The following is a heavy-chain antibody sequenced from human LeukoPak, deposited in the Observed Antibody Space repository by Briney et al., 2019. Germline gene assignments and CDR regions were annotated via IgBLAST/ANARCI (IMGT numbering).Heavy chain of an antibody. CDR2: ISGSGGST. D-gene: IGHD5-12*01. Sequence: GGSLRLSCVASGFTFSNYWMHWVRQVPGKGLVWVSAISGSGGSTYYADSVKGRFTISRDNSKNTLYLQMNSLRAEDTAVYYCAKGIVAAINSDYYYGMDVWGQGTTVTVSS. V-gene: IGHV3-23*01. CDR1: GFTFSNYW. J-gene: IGHJ6*02. CDR3: AKGIVAAINSDYYYGMDV.